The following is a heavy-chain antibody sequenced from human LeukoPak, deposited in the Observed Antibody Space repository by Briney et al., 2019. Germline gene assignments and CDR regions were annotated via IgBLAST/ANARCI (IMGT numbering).Heavy chain of an antibody. D-gene: IGHD3-10*02. V-gene: IGHV3-48*03. CDR3: AELGITMIGGV. CDR1: GFTFSSYE. Sequence: GSLRLSCAASGFTFSSYEMNWVRQAPGKVLEWVSYISSSGSTIYYADSVKGRFTISRDNAKNSLYLQMNSLRAEDTAVYYCAELGITMIGGVWGKGTTVTISS. CDR2: ISSSGSTI. J-gene: IGHJ6*04.